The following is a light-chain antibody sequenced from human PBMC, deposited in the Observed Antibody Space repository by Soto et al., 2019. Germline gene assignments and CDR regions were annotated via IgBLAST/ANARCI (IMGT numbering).Light chain of an antibody. CDR3: QQYSSSFT. CDR2: GAS. V-gene: IGKV3-20*01. CDR1: QSVTSSY. J-gene: IGKJ3*01. Sequence: EIVLTQSPGTRSLSPGERATLSCRASQSVTSSYLAWYQQKPGQAPRLLIYGASIRATGIPDRFSGSGSGTDFTLIISRLEPEDFAVYFCQQYSSSFTFGPGTKLDIK.